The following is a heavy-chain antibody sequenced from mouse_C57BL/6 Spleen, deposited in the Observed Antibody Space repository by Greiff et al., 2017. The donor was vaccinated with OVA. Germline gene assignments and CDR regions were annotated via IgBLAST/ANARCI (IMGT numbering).Heavy chain of an antibody. CDR3: DGGGLGDGEYSNPAWFAY. V-gene: IGHV2-9-1*01. Sequence: QVQLKQSGPGLVAPSQSLSITCTVSGFSLTSYAISWVRQPPGKGLEWLGVIWTGGGTTYNSALKSRLSISKDNSKCQVFLKMNSLQTDDTAGYYCDGGGLGDGEYSNPAWFAYWGKGTLVTVSA. CDR2: IWTGGGT. D-gene: IGHD2-5*01. J-gene: IGHJ3*01. CDR1: GFSLTSYA.